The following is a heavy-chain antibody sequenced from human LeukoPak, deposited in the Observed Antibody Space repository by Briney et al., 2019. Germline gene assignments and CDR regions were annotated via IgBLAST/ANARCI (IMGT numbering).Heavy chain of an antibody. CDR1: GYTFTSYY. V-gene: IGHV1-46*01. CDR2: INPSGGST. J-gene: IGHJ6*02. Sequence: ASVKVSCKASGYTFTSYYMHWVRQAPGQGLEWMGIINPSGGSTSYAQKFQGRVTMTRDTSTSTVYMELSSLRPEDTAVYYCARGGIVATGSYGMDVWGQGTTVTVSS. D-gene: IGHD5-12*01. CDR3: ARGGIVATGSYGMDV.